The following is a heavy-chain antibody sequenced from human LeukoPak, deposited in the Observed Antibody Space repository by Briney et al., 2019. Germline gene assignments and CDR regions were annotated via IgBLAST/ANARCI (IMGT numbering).Heavy chain of an antibody. CDR1: GGSFTGSFSTDY. CDR2: INHSGST. D-gene: IGHD6-19*01. V-gene: IGHV4-34*01. Sequence: PSETLSLTCAVSGGSFTGSFSTDYWSWIRQPPGKGLEWIGEINHSGSTTYNPSLKSRITISIDTSKNHFSLKLSSVTAADTAMYYCARNGWYSVDYWGQGTQVIVSS. CDR3: ARNGWYSVDY. J-gene: IGHJ4*02.